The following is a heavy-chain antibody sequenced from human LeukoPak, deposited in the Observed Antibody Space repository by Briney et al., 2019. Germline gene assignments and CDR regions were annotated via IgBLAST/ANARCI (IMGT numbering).Heavy chain of an antibody. CDR2: INSVGAAI. V-gene: IGHV3-64*01. J-gene: IGHJ4*02. CDR3: ARVGAGSSYDY. Sequence: GGSLRLSCAASGFSFDKHTMHWVRQAPGMGLEFVSSINSVGAAIFYGSSVKGRFTISRDNSRNTVSRQMGSLTTEDTAVYYWARVGAGSSYDYWGQGTLVTVSS. D-gene: IGHD5-24*01. CDR1: GFSFDKHT.